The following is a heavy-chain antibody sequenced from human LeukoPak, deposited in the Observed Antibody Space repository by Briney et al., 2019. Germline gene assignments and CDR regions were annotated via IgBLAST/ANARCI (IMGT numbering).Heavy chain of an antibody. Sequence: GGSLRLSCAASGFTFSDYYMSWIRLAPGKGLEWVSYISSSGSTIYYADSVKGRFTISRDNAKNSLYLQMNSLRAEDTAVYYCARAPATVLRFLEWFPTFDYWGQGTLVTVSS. V-gene: IGHV3-11*01. CDR3: ARAPATVLRFLEWFPTFDY. CDR2: ISSSGSTI. J-gene: IGHJ4*02. D-gene: IGHD3-3*01. CDR1: GFTFSDYY.